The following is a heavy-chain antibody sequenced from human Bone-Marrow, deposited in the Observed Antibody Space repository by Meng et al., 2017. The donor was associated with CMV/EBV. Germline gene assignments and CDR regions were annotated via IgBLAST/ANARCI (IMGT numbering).Heavy chain of an antibody. CDR1: GFTFGDYA. D-gene: IGHD3-10*01. CDR2: IRSKAYGGTT. J-gene: IGHJ4*02. CDR3: TGVTMVRGVIPNGDY. Sequence: ALKISCTASGFTFGDYAMSWVRQAPGKGLEWVGFIRSKAYGGTTEYAASVKGRFTISRDDSKSIAYLQMNSLKTEDTAVYYCTGVTMVRGVIPNGDYWGQGTLVTVSS. V-gene: IGHV3-49*04.